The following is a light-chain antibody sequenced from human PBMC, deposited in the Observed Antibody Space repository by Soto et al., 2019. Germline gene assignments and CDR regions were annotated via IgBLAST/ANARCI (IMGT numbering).Light chain of an antibody. CDR3: QQYGTSAYT. J-gene: IGKJ2*01. Sequence: IVLTQSPGTLSLSPGERATLSCRASQSVGSNDLSLYQQKPVQAPRLLIYGASIMATGSPDRFSGSGSGTDFTLTIRTLEPEEVTVYYFQQYGTSAYTFGPGTPLELK. V-gene: IGKV3-20*01. CDR1: QSVGSND. CDR2: GAS.